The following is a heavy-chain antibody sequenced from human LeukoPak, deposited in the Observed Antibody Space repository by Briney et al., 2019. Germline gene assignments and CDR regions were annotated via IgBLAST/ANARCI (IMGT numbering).Heavy chain of an antibody. CDR3: AREGRGYKVAKFDY. D-gene: IGHD3-22*01. CDR1: GFTFSSYW. V-gene: IGHV3-7*01. Sequence: GGSLRLPCAASGFTFSSYWMSWVRQAPGKGLEWVANIKQDGSEKYYVDSVKGRFTISRDNAKNSLYLQMNSPRAEDTAVYYCAREGRGYKVAKFDYWGQGTLVTVSS. CDR2: IKQDGSEK. J-gene: IGHJ4*02.